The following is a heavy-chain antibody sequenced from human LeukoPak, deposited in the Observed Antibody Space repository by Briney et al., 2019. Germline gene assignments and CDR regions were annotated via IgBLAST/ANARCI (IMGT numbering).Heavy chain of an antibody. CDR3: ARGDYGDYRLVGY. V-gene: IGHV4-59*01. Sequence: PSETLSLTCTVSGGSISSYYWSWIRQPPGKGLESIGYIYYSGSTKYNPSLKSRATISVDTSKNQFSLKLSSVTAADTAVHYCARGDYGDYRLVGYWGQGTLVTVSS. D-gene: IGHD4-17*01. CDR1: GGSISSYY. J-gene: IGHJ4*02. CDR2: IYYSGST.